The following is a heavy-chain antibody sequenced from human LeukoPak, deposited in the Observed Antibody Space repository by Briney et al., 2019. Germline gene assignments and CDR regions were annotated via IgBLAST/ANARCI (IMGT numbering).Heavy chain of an antibody. D-gene: IGHD6-13*01. CDR1: GYTFTGYY. CDR2: ISAYNGNT. V-gene: IGHV1-18*04. CDR3: ARDPSGYSSSWYFDY. Sequence: ASVKVSCKASGYTFTGYYMHWVRQAPGQGLEWMGWISAYNGNTNYAQKLQGRVTMTTDTSTSTAYMELRSLRSDDTAVYYCARDPSGYSSSWYFDYWGQGTLVTVSS. J-gene: IGHJ4*02.